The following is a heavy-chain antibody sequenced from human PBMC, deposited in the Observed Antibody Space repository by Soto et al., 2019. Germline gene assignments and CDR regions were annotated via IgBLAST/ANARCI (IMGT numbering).Heavy chain of an antibody. CDR3: ARSSGDDFFYYGMDV. J-gene: IGHJ6*02. CDR2: VYARGAT. V-gene: IGHV4-59*10. D-gene: IGHD4-17*01. CDR1: GASITSHY. Sequence: SETLSLTCSVSGASITSHYWSWIRQSAGEGLQWIGRVYARGATNYSPSLKSRVTISGDTSKNQFSLKLTSVTAADTAVYYCARSSGDDFFYYGMDVWGHGTTVTVSS.